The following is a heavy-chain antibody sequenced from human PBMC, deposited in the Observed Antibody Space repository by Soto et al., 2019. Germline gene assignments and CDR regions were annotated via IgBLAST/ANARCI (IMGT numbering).Heavy chain of an antibody. D-gene: IGHD3-10*01. CDR3: AKARGQGFVEFRYDYYYGRDV. CDR1: GFTFSSYA. V-gene: IGHV3-23*01. CDR2: ISGSGGST. Sequence: EVQLLESGGGLVQPGGSLRLSCAASGFTFSSYAMSWVRQAPGKGLEWVSAISGSGGSTYYADSVKGRFTISRDNSKNTLYQQMNSMRAEDTAVYYCAKARGQGFVEFRYDYYYGRDVWGQGTTVTVSS. J-gene: IGHJ6*01.